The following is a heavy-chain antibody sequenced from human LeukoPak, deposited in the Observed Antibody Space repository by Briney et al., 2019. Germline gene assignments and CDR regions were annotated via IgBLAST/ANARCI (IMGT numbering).Heavy chain of an antibody. CDR2: FSTSGSYI. V-gene: IGHV3-21*01. CDR1: GFILSDFD. J-gene: IGHJ6*02. Sequence: GGSLRLSCAASGFILSDFDMNWVRQAPGKGLEWVSYFSTSGSYIHYADSVKGRFTISRDNAKNSLYLQMNSLRAEDTAVYYCARFPMVRGVIISYYYYGMDVWGQGTTVTVSS. D-gene: IGHD3-10*01. CDR3: ARFPMVRGVIISYYYYGMDV.